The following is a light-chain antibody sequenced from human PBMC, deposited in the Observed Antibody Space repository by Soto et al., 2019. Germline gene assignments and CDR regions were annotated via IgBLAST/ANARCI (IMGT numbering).Light chain of an antibody. Sequence: QSALTQTASVSGSPGQSITISCTGTSSDVGGYTYVSWYQQHPGKAPKLMIYDVTNRPSGVSDRFSGSQSGSTASLTISGLQAEDEADYYCSSYTGSSTWVFGGGTKLTVL. J-gene: IGLJ3*02. CDR2: DVT. V-gene: IGLV2-14*03. CDR3: SSYTGSSTWV. CDR1: SSDVGGYTY.